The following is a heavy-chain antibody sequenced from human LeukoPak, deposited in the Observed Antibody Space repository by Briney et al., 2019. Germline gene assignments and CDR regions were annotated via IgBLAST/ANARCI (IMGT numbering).Heavy chain of an antibody. CDR1: GGTFSSYA. CDR3: ATSYGGYIDY. CDR2: IIPIFVTA. Sequence: GASVKVSCKASGGTFSSYAISWVRQAPGQGLEWMGGIIPIFVTANYAQKFQGRVTITTDESTSTAYMELSSLRSEDTAVYYCATSYGGYIDYWGQGTLVTVSS. D-gene: IGHD4/OR15-4a*01. V-gene: IGHV1-69*05. J-gene: IGHJ4*02.